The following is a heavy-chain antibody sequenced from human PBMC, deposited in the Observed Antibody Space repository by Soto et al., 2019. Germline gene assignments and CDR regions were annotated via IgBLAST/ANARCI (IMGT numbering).Heavy chain of an antibody. V-gene: IGHV3-23*01. CDR2: ISGSGGMT. Sequence: GGSLRLSCAASGFIFSGYAMNWVRHVPGKGPQWVSSISGSGGMTYYTDSVKGRFTISRDNSKNTVYVQMSSLRDDDTAIYYCAKDRGLTGGTPDIWGQGTMVTVSS. CDR3: AKDRGLTGGTPDI. J-gene: IGHJ3*02. CDR1: GFIFSGYA. D-gene: IGHD1-26*01.